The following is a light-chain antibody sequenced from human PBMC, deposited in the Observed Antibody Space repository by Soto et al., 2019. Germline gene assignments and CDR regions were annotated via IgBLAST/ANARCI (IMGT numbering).Light chain of an antibody. CDR1: QGFSSY. CDR3: QQYYSYPHT. CDR2: AAS. V-gene: IGKV1-8*01. J-gene: IGKJ2*01. Sequence: AIRMTQSPSSFSASTGDRVTITCRASQGFSSYLAWYQQKPGKAPKLLIYAASTLQSGVPSRFSGSGSGTDFTLTISCLQSEDFATYYCQQYYSYPHTFGQGTKLEIK.